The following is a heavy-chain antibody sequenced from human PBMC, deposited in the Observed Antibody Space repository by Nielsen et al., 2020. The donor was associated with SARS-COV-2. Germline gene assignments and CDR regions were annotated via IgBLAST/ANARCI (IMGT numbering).Heavy chain of an antibody. Sequence: GESLKISCAASGFTFSDYYMNWVRQAPGKGLEWVSSISSSSSYIYYADSVKGRFTISRDNAKNSLYLQMNSLRAEDTAVYYCARGPTAGSYYYYGMDVWGQGTTVTVSS. CDR2: ISSSSSYI. CDR1: GFTFSDYY. D-gene: IGHD6-13*01. J-gene: IGHJ6*02. V-gene: IGHV3-21*01. CDR3: ARGPTAGSYYYYGMDV.